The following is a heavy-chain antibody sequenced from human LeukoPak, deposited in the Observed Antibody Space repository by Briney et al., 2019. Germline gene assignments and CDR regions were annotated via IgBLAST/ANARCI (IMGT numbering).Heavy chain of an antibody. J-gene: IGHJ5*02. Sequence: PGGSLRLSCAASGFTFSSYAIHWVRQAPGKGLEYISDISSNGGSTYYADSVKGRFTISRDNSRNTLYLQMSSLRPEDTALYYCVKEYCTGGTCYPTYLDLWGQGTLVTVSS. CDR3: VKEYCTGGTCYPTYLDL. CDR2: ISSNGGST. V-gene: IGHV3-64D*09. D-gene: IGHD2-15*01. CDR1: GFTFSSYA.